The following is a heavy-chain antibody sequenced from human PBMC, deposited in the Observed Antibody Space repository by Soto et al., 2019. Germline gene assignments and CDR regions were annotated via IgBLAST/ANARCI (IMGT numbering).Heavy chain of an antibody. CDR1: GYTFTSYY. Sequence: ASVKVSCKASGYTFTSYYMHWVRQAPGQGLEWMGIINPSGGSTSYAQKFQGRVTMTRDTSTSTVYMELSSLRSEDTAVYYCARDGGSGSYYYYYGMDVWGQGTTVPSP. CDR2: INPSGGST. CDR3: ARDGGSGSYYYYYGMDV. J-gene: IGHJ6*02. D-gene: IGHD3-10*01. V-gene: IGHV1-46*01.